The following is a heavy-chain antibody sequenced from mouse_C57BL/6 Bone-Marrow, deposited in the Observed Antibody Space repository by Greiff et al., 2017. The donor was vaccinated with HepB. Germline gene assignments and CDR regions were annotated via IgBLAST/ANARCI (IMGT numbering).Heavy chain of an antibody. D-gene: IGHD2-4*01. CDR2: ISSGSSTI. CDR1: GFTFSDYG. CDR3: ARLRRAWFAY. V-gene: IGHV5-17*01. J-gene: IGHJ3*01. Sequence: EVKLVESGGGLVKPGGSLKLSCAASGFTFSDYGMHWVRQAPEKGLEWVAYISSGSSTIYYADTVKGRFTISRDNAKNTLFLQMTILRSEDTAMYYCARLRRAWFAYWGQGTLVTVSA.